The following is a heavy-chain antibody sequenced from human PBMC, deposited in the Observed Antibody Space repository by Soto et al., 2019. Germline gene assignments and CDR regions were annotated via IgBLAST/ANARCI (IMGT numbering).Heavy chain of an antibody. D-gene: IGHD1-1*01. J-gene: IGHJ3*02. CDR1: GFAFSSYA. V-gene: IGHV3-23*01. Sequence: EVQLLESGGGLVQPGGSLRLSCASSGFAFSSYAFRWVRQAPGKGLDWVSSIGIGGDIYYADSVKGRFAISRDNSKNTLFLQMIGLRAEDTAVYYCGTGTTHSVFAIWGHGTMVTVSS. CDR2: IGIGGDI. CDR3: GTGTTHSVFAI.